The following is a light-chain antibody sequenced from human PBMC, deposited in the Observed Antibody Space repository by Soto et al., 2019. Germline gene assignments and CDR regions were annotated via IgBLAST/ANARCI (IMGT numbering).Light chain of an antibody. CDR1: QSVSSY. CDR3: QQRSNWPPIT. Sequence: EIVLTQSPATLSLSPGERATLSCRASQSVSSYLAWYQQKPGQAPSLLIYDASNRATGIPARFSGSGSGADFTLAISSLEPEGFAVYYCQQRSNWPPITFGGGTKVEIK. V-gene: IGKV3-11*01. CDR2: DAS. J-gene: IGKJ4*01.